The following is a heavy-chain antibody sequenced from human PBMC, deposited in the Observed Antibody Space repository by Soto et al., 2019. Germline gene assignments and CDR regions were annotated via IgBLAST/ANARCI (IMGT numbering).Heavy chain of an antibody. CDR3: ARHSNIADYQFEK. CDR2: IFHSGST. J-gene: IGHJ4*02. D-gene: IGHD6-13*01. V-gene: IGHV4-59*01. CDR1: VGSSIIYY. Sequence: SSTXSLTCTVSVGSSIIYYFILIRHPPGKGLELIGNIFHSGSTNYKASLKSRVTISLDTSKNQLSLKLNSVTAADTAVYYCARHSNIADYQFEKWGQGTLVNV.